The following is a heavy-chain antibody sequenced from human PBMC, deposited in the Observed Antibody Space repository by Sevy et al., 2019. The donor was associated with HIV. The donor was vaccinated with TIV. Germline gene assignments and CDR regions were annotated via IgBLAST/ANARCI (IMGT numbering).Heavy chain of an antibody. J-gene: IGHJ6*02. CDR2: NSAYNGNT. CDR3: ARSGRDTAMDLLMDV. CDR1: GYTFTSYG. V-gene: IGHV1-18*01. Sequence: ASVKVSCKASGYTFTSYGISWVRQAPGQGLEWMGWNSAYNGNTNYAQKLQGRVTMTTDTSTSTAYMELRSLRSDDTAVYYCARSGRDTAMDLLMDVWGQGTTVTVSS. D-gene: IGHD5-18*01.